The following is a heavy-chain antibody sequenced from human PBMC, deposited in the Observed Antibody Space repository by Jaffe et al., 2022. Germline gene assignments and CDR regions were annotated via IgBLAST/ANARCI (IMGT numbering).Heavy chain of an antibody. J-gene: IGHJ5*02. V-gene: IGHV1-69*05. CDR2: IIPIFGTA. CDR3: ARKGDYYGSGSYENWFDP. Sequence: QVQLVQSGAEVKKPGSSVKVSCKASGGTFSSYAISWVRQAPGQGLEWMGGIIPIFGTANYAQKFQGRVTITTDESTSTAYMELSSLRSEDTAVYYCARKGDYYGSGSYENWFDPWGQGTLVTVSS. D-gene: IGHD3-10*01. CDR1: GGTFSSYA.